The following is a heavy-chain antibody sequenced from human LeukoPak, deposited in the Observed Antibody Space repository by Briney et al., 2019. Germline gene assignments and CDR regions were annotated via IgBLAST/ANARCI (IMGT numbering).Heavy chain of an antibody. CDR2: IYYSGST. CDR1: GASISNYC. CDR3: ARSCGDYITAAYAFDV. V-gene: IGHV4-59*08. J-gene: IGHJ3*01. D-gene: IGHD4-17*01. Sequence: MPSETLSLTCTVSGASISNYCWSWTRQPPEKGLEWIGYIYYSGSTNYNPSLKSRLTISVDTSKNQFSLKLSSVTAADTAVYYCARSCGDYITAAYAFDVWGQGTMVTVSS.